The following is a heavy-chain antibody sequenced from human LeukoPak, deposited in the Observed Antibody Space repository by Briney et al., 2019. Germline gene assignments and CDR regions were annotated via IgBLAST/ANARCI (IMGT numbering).Heavy chain of an antibody. CDR3: ARESSHYDSSGYYYAQDAFDI. CDR2: INHSGST. V-gene: IGHV4-34*01. D-gene: IGHD3-22*01. J-gene: IGHJ3*02. Sequence: SETLSLTCAVYGGSFSGYYWSWIRQPPGKGLEWIGEINHSGSTNYNPSLKRRVTISVDTSKNQFSLKLSSVTAADTAVYYCARESSHYDSSGYYYAQDAFDIWGQGTMVTVSS. CDR1: GGSFSGYY.